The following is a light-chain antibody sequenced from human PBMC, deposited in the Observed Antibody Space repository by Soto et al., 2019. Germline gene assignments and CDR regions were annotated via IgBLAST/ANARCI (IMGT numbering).Light chain of an antibody. V-gene: IGKV1-39*01. CDR2: AAS. CDR1: QDISSY. J-gene: IGKJ5*01. Sequence: GDTVTITCQASQDISSYLNWYQQKPGKAPKLLIYAASSLQSGVPSRFSGSGSGTDFTLTISSLQPEDFATYYCQQSYSTPPTTFGQGTRLEIK. CDR3: QQSYSTPPTT.